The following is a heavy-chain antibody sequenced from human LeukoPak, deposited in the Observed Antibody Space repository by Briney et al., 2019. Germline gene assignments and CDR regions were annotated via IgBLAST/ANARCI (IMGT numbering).Heavy chain of an antibody. D-gene: IGHD1-26*01. CDR3: ASQVGFSGSYLTTQFDY. CDR2: IYYSGST. CDR1: GGSISSSSYY. J-gene: IGHJ4*02. Sequence: PSETLSLTCTVSGGSISSSSYYWGWIRQPPGKGLEWIGSIYYSGSTYYNPSLKSRVTISVDTSKIQFSLKLSSVTAADTAVYYCASQVGFSGSYLTTQFDYWGQGTLVTVSS. V-gene: IGHV4-39*01.